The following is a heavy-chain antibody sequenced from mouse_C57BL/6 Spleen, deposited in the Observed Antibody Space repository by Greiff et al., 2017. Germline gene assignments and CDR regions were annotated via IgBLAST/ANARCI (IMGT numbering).Heavy chain of an antibody. J-gene: IGHJ4*01. D-gene: IGHD2-4*01. V-gene: IGHV2-6-1*01. CDR3: GRHRDYDRAMDY. CDR2: IWSEGST. Sequence: VQLVESGPGLVAPSQSLSITCTVSGFSLTSYGVHWVRQPPGKGLEWLVVIWSEGSTTYNSALKSRVSISKYNYKSQVVLKMNSLQTDDTAMYYCGRHRDYDRAMDYWGQGTSVTVSS. CDR1: GFSLTSYG.